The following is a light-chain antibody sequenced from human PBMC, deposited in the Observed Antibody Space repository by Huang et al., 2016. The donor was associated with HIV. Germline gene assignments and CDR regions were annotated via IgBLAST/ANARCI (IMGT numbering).Light chain of an antibody. Sequence: DIQMTQSPPFVSASVGERVTISCRASQGINNWLPWYQQKPVKAPIVLIYGASSLQSGVPSRFSGSGSGTDFTLTISSLQPEDFATYYCQQANTFLPITFGQGTRLEIK. CDR1: QGINNW. V-gene: IGKV1D-12*01. J-gene: IGKJ5*01. CDR2: GAS. CDR3: QQANTFLPIT.